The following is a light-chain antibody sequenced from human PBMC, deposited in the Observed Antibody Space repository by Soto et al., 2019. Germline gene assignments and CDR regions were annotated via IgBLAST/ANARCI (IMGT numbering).Light chain of an antibody. CDR3: QQYGSSPIT. J-gene: IGKJ5*01. CDR1: QSVGSF. V-gene: IGKV3-20*01. CDR2: GAS. Sequence: EILLTQSPATLSLSPGERATLSCRASQSVGSFLAWYQQKPGQTPRLLIYGASSRATGIPDRFSGTGSGTDFTLTISRLEPEDFAVYYCQQYGSSPITFGQGTRLEIK.